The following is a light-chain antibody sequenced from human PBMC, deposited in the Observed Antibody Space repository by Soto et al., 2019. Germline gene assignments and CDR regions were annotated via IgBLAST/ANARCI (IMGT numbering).Light chain of an antibody. Sequence: EIVMTQSQATLSVSPGERATLSCRASQSVSSNLAWYQQKPGQAPRLLIYGASTRATGIPARFSGSGSGTEFILTFSSLQSEDFAVYYCQQYNYWPPWTFGQGTTVEIK. CDR3: QQYNYWPPWT. J-gene: IGKJ1*01. V-gene: IGKV3-15*01. CDR1: QSVSSN. CDR2: GAS.